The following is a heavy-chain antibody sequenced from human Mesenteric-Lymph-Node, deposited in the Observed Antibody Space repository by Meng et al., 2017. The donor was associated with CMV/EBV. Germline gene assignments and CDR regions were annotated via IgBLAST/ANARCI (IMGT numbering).Heavy chain of an antibody. V-gene: IGHV7-4-1*02. CDR1: FSSCA. CDR2: INTNTGNP. CDR3: AILVVPAAMPASVWFDP. Sequence: FSSCAMNWVLQAPGQGLEWMGWINTNTGNPTYAQGFTGRFVFSLDTSVSTAYLQISSLKAEDTAVYYCAILVVPAAMPASVWFDPWGQGTLVTVSS. J-gene: IGHJ5*02. D-gene: IGHD2-2*01.